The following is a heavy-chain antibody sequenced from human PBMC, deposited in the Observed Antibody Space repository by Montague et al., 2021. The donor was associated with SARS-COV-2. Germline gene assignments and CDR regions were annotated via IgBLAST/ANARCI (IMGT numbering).Heavy chain of an antibody. CDR2: IYYSGST. V-gene: IGHV4-39*01. Sequence: SETLSLTCTVSGGSISSSSYYWGWIRQPPGKGLEWFGSIYYSGSTYYXXXVESRVTISVDTSKNQFSLKLRSVTAADTAVYYCARQVGTMIVVVIIKLRYYFDYWGQGTLVTVSS. J-gene: IGHJ4*02. D-gene: IGHD3-22*01. CDR3: ARQVGTMIVVVIIKLRYYFDY. CDR1: GGSISSSSYY.